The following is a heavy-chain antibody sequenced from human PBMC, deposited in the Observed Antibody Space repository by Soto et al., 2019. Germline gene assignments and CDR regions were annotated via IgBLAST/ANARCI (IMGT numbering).Heavy chain of an antibody. Sequence: SETLSLTCTVYGGSVSDYYWSWVRQPAGKGLEWIGRIRPGGNTNYSPSLMSRVTMSVDTSRNQFSLKLTSVTAADTAVYSCVRGPLCGSDCHFASWGQGAMVTVSS. CDR3: VRGPLCGSDCHFAS. D-gene: IGHD2-21*02. J-gene: IGHJ5*01. V-gene: IGHV4-4*07. CDR1: GGSVSDYY. CDR2: IRPGGNT.